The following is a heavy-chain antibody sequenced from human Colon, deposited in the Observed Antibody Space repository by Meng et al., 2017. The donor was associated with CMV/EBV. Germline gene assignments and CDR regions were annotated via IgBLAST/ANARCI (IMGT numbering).Heavy chain of an antibody. CDR2: VSYDGRNE. CDR3: ARDSLGGYDFWSGADY. J-gene: IGHJ4*02. D-gene: IGHD3-3*01. CDR1: GFIFNRHA. Sequence: GESLKISCAASGFIFNRHAINWVRQAPGKGLGWVAIVSYDGRNENYADSVKGRFIISRDNSKNIQYLQMNNLTPDDTAVYYCARDSLGGYDFWSGADYWGPGTSVTVSS. V-gene: IGHV3-30*04.